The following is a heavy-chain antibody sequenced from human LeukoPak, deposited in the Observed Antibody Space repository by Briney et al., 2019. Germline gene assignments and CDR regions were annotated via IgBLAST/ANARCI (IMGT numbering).Heavy chain of an antibody. D-gene: IGHD4-17*01. CDR3: ARPPYGDYVTWFDP. J-gene: IGHJ5*02. CDR1: GFTFSSYA. V-gene: IGHV3-30*04. Sequence: GGSLRLSCAASGFTFSSYAMHWVRQAPGKGLEWAAVISYDGSNKYYADSVKGRFTISRDNSKNTLYLQMNSLRAEDTAVYYCARPPYGDYVTWFDPWGQGTLVTVSS. CDR2: ISYDGSNK.